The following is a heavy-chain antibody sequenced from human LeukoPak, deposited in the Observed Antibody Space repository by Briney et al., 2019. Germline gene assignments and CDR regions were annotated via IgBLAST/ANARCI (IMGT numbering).Heavy chain of an antibody. CDR2: IGPRGGDI. Sequence: GRSLRLSCAASGFTFSAYAMAWVRQAPGKGLEWVAVIGPRGGDIVYADSVKGRFTISRDNSNNLLSLEMNSLRAEDTAVYYLGKFWGGGCFGTFDWGGRGPRATVS. V-gene: IGHV3-23*01. CDR3: GKFWGGGCFGTFDW. J-gene: IGHJ4*02. D-gene: IGHD3-16*01. CDR1: GFTFSAYA.